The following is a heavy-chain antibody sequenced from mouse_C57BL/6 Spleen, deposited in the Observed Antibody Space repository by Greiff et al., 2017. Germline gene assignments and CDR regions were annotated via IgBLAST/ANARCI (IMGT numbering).Heavy chain of an antibody. CDR2: ISDGGSYT. V-gene: IGHV5-4*01. CDR3: ARDSYGSSFAWFAY. J-gene: IGHJ3*01. CDR1: GFTFSSYA. D-gene: IGHD1-1*01. Sequence: EVQVVESGGGLVKPGGSLKLSCAASGFTFSSYAMSWVRQTPEKRLEWVATISDGGSYTYYPDNVKGRFTISRDNAKNNLYLQMSHLKSEDTAMYYCARDSYGSSFAWFAYWGQGTLVTVSA.